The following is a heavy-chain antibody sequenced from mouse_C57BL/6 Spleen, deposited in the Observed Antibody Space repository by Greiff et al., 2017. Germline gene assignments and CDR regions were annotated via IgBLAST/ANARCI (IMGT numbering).Heavy chain of an antibody. Sequence: VQLQQSGPELVKPGASVKISCTASGYAFSSSWMNWVKQRPGKGLEWIGRIYPGDGDTNYNGKFKGKATLTADKSSSTAYMQLSSLTSEDAAVYFCARQGYFGDWGQGTTLTVSS. J-gene: IGHJ2*01. CDR1: GYAFSSSW. V-gene: IGHV1-82*01. CDR3: ARQGYFGD. CDR2: IYPGDGDT.